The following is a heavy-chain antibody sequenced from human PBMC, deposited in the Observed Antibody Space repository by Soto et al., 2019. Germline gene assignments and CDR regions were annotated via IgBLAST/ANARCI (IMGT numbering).Heavy chain of an antibody. CDR3: ARPCTGCMGADGMDV. CDR1: GYSFMSYW. V-gene: IGHV5-10-1*01. Sequence: GGSLKISCKGSGYSFMSYWISWVRQMPGKGLEWMGRIDPSDSYTDYSPSFQGHVTISADRSTNTIYLQWSSLKASDTAMYYCARPCTGCMGADGMDVWGQGTTVTVSS. J-gene: IGHJ6*02. CDR2: IDPSDSYT. D-gene: IGHD2-2*01.